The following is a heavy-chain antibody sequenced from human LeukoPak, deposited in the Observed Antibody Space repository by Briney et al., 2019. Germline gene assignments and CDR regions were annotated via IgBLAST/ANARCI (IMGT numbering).Heavy chain of an antibody. V-gene: IGHV4-59*01. J-gene: IGHJ3*02. D-gene: IGHD2/OR15-2a*01. CDR2: IYYSGST. CDR3: ARDRGGSMDAFDI. CDR1: GGSISSYY. Sequence: SETLSLTCTVSGGSISSYYWSWIRQPPGKGLDWIGYIYYSGSTNYNPSLKSRVTISVDSSTNQFSLKLSSVKEWVTAVYYCARDRGGSMDAFDIWGQGTMVTVSS.